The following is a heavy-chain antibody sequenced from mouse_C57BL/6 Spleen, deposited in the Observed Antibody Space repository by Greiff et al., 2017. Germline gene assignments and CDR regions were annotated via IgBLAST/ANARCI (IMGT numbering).Heavy chain of an antibody. Sequence: VQLQQSGPELVKPGASVKISCKASGYTFTDYYMNWVKQSHGKSLEWIGDINPNNGGTSYNQKFKGKATLTVDKSSSTAYMELRSLTSEDSAVYYCAGPDGSSYFWFAYWGQGTLVTVSA. CDR1: GYTFTDYY. J-gene: IGHJ3*01. CDR2: INPNNGGT. CDR3: AGPDGSSYFWFAY. D-gene: IGHD1-1*01. V-gene: IGHV1-26*01.